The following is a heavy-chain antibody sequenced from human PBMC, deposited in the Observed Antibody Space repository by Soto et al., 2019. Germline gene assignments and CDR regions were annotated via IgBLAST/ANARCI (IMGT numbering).Heavy chain of an antibody. Sequence: EASVKVSCKASGYTFSTYALHWVRQAPGQGLEWMGWINGGNGHTRYSQKFKDRVTISRDTPASTAYMELSGLRSEDTAVYYCARGKGMEENYYYGMDVWGQGTTVTVSS. CDR2: INGGNGHT. D-gene: IGHD1-1*01. J-gene: IGHJ6*02. V-gene: IGHV1-3*01. CDR3: ARGKGMEENYYYGMDV. CDR1: GYTFSTYA.